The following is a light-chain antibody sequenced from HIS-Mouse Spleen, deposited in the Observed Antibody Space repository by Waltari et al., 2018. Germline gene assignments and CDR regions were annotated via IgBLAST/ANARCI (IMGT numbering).Light chain of an antibody. J-gene: IGLJ3*02. CDR3: AAWDDSLNGWV. CDR2: SNN. Sequence: QSVLTQPPSASGTPGQRVTISCSGSSSNIGSNTVNWYQQLPGTAPKPLIYSNNKRPSGVPDRFSGSKSGTPASLAISGLQSEDEADYYCAAWDDSLNGWVFGGGTKLTVL. V-gene: IGLV1-44*01. CDR1: SSNIGSNT.